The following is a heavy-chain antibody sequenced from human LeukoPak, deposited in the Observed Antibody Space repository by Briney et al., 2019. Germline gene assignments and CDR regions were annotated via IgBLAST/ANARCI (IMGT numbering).Heavy chain of an antibody. CDR3: AKVRQYYDRSGYTLDN. Sequence: LPWRSLRLSCAASGFTFSSYGMHWVRQPPGKGLEWVAFIWFDGTKKYYAASVKGRFTISRDNSKKTLYLQMNSLRAEDTAVYYCAKVRQYYDRSGYTLDNWGQGTLVTVSS. D-gene: IGHD3-22*01. J-gene: IGHJ4*02. CDR2: IWFDGTKK. V-gene: IGHV3-33*06. CDR1: GFTFSSYG.